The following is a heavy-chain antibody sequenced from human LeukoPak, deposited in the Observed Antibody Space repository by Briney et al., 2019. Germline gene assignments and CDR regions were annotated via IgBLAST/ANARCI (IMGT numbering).Heavy chain of an antibody. CDR2: IYSGGST. J-gene: IGHJ4*02. D-gene: IGHD6-13*01. CDR3: ARANGYSSSWPFDY. V-gene: IGHV3-53*01. CDR1: GFTVSSNY. Sequence: GGSLRLSCAASGFTVSSNYTSWVRQAPGKGLEWVSVIYSGGSTYYADSVKGRFTISRDNSKNTLYLQMNSLRAEDTAVYYCARANGYSSSWPFDYWGQGTLVTVSS.